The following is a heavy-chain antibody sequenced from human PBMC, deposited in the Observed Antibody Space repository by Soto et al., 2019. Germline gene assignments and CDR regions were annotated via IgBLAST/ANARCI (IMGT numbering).Heavy chain of an antibody. CDR2: IKQDGSEK. CDR1: GFTFSSYW. D-gene: IGHD3-9*01. Sequence: GGSLRLSCAASGFTFSSYWMSWVRQAPGKGLEWVANIKQDGSEKYYVDSVKGRFTISRDNAKNSLYLQMNSLRAEDTAVYYCARAPRYYDILTGYYNYYYFDYWGQGTLVTSPQ. V-gene: IGHV3-7*03. CDR3: ARAPRYYDILTGYYNYYYFDY. J-gene: IGHJ4*02.